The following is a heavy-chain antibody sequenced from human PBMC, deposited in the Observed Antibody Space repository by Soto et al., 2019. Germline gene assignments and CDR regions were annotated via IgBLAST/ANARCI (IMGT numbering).Heavy chain of an antibody. J-gene: IGHJ6*03. CDR1: GFTFSSYG. V-gene: IGHV3-33*01. Sequence: PGGSLRLSCAASGFTFSSYGMHWVRQAPGKGLEWAAVIWSDGSKKYYADSVKGRFTISRDNSKNTLNLQMTSLRAEDTAVYYCARDYAVVVVMSLVYYMDVWGKGTTVTVSS. CDR2: IWSDGSKK. CDR3: ARDYAVVVVMSLVYYMDV. D-gene: IGHD2-15*01.